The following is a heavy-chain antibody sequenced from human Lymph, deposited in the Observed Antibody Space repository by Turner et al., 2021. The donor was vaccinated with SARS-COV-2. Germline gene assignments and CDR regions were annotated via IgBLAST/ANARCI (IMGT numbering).Heavy chain of an antibody. V-gene: IGHV3-53*02. CDR3: ARDLGPLAFDI. Sequence: EVQLVETAGGLIQPRGSLRLSCAASGFTVSSNDMSWVRQAPGKGLEWVSVIYIGGTTYYADSVKGRFTISRDNSKNTLYLQMNSLRAEDTAVYYGARDLGPLAFDIWGQGTMVTVSS. CDR1: GFTVSSND. CDR2: IYIGGTT. J-gene: IGHJ3*02.